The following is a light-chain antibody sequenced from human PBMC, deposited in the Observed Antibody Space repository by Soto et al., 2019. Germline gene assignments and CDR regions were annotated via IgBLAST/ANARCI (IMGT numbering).Light chain of an antibody. CDR1: QSVSSSY. J-gene: IGKJ2*01. CDR3: QQYGSSPPYT. V-gene: IGKV3-20*01. CDR2: GAS. Sequence: EIGLRQSPGTVALSPGERATLSCRASQSVSSSYLAWYQQKPGQAPRLLIYGASSRATGIPDRFSGSGSGTDFTLTISRLEPEDFAVYYCQQYGSSPPYTFGQGTKVEI.